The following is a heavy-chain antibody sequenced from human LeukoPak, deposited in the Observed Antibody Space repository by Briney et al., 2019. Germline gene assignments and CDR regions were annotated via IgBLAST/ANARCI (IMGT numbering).Heavy chain of an antibody. CDR3: ARVTGYMIEDYFDY. Sequence: KASETLSLTCTVSGGSISSYYRSWIRQPPGKGLEWIGYIYYSGSTNYKPSLKSRVTISVETYKNQFSLKLRSVTAADTAVYYCARVTGYMIEDYFDYWGQGTLVTVSS. J-gene: IGHJ4*02. CDR2: IYYSGST. D-gene: IGHD3-22*01. CDR1: GGSISSYY. V-gene: IGHV4-59*01.